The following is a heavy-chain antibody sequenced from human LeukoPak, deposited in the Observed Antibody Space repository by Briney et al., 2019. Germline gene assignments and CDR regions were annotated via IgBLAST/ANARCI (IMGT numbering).Heavy chain of an antibody. CDR2: ISGSGGST. CDR1: GFTFSSYA. J-gene: IGHJ5*02. V-gene: IGHV3-23*01. Sequence: GGSLRLSCAAPGFTFSSYAMSWVRQAPGKGLEWVSAISGSGGSTYYADSVKGRFTISRDNSKNTLYLQMNSLRAEDTAVYYCAKSAMVRGATENNWFDPWGQGTLVTVSS. CDR3: AKSAMVRGATENNWFDP. D-gene: IGHD3-10*01.